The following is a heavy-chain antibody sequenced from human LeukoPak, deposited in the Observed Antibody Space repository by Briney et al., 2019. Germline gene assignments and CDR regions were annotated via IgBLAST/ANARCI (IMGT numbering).Heavy chain of an antibody. CDR3: AREIRWFGELGWFDP. J-gene: IGHJ5*02. CDR2: IYYSGST. D-gene: IGHD3-10*01. CDR1: GDSIRSSSYY. V-gene: IGHV4-39*07. Sequence: PSETLSLTCIVSGDSIRSSSYYWGWLRQPPGKGLEWIGSIYYSGSTYYNPSLKSRVTMSLDTSKNQFSLKLSSVTAADTAVYYCAREIRWFGELGWFDPWGQGTLVTVSS.